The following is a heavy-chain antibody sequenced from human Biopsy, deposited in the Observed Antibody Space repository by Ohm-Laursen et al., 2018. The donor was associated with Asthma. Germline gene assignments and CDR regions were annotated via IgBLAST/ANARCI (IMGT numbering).Heavy chain of an antibody. D-gene: IGHD3-10*01. V-gene: IGHV1-18*01. CDR1: GYTFNSAG. CDR3: ARAVDYSHYYGIDV. CDR2: ISVYNGNT. Sequence: ASVKVSCKTSGYTFNSAGITWVRQAPGQGLEWMGWISVYNGNTKVAQKLQDRVTMITDTSTSTAYMELRSLGSDDTAVYFCARAVDYSHYYGIDVWGQGTTATVS. J-gene: IGHJ6*02.